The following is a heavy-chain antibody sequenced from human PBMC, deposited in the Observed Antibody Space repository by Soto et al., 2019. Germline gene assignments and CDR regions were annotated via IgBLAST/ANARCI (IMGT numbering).Heavy chain of an antibody. CDR3: ARLVWGLVSY. CDR1: GGSISSSSYY. J-gene: IGHJ4*02. CDR2: IYYSGST. Sequence: QLQLQESGPGLVKPSETLSLTCTVSGGSISSSSYYWGWIRQPPGKGLEWIGNIYYSGSTYYNPSLKSRVTISVYTSKDQFSLKLTSVTAADTAVYYCARLVWGLVSYWGQGTLVTVSS. D-gene: IGHD3-16*01. V-gene: IGHV4-39*01.